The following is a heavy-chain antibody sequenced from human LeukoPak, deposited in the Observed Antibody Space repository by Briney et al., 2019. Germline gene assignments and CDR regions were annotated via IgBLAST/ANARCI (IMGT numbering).Heavy chain of an antibody. J-gene: IGHJ3*02. V-gene: IGHV4-38-2*01. CDR3: ARRGYSYGYGAFDI. Sequence: PSQTLSLTCAVSGYSISSGYHWGWIRQPPGKGLEWIGSIYYSGSTYYNPSLKSRVTISVDTSKNQFSLKLSSVTAADTAVYYCARRGYSYGYGAFDIWGQGTMVTVSS. CDR2: IYYSGST. D-gene: IGHD5-18*01. CDR1: GYSISSGYH.